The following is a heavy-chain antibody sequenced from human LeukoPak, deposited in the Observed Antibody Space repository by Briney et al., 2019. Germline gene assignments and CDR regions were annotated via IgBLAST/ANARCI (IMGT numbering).Heavy chain of an antibody. CDR2: IYHSGST. V-gene: IGHV4-38-2*02. J-gene: IGHJ4*02. Sequence: SETLSLTCTVSGYSISSGYYWGWIRQPPGKGLEWIGSIYHSGSTYYNPSLKSRVTISVDTSKNQFSLKLSSVTAADTAVYYCARDGIAAAGVWGQGTLVTVSS. CDR3: ARDGIAAAGV. CDR1: GYSISSGYY. D-gene: IGHD6-13*01.